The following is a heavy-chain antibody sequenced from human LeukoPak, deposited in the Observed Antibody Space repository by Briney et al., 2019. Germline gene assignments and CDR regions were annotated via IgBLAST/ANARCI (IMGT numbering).Heavy chain of an antibody. CDR3: ARVTQQGLGVVINPYDSSGYPFYYFDY. Sequence: SETLSLTCTVSGYSISSGYYWGWIRQPPGKGLEWIGSIYHSGSTYYNPSLKSRVTISVDTSKNQFSLKLSSVTAADTAVYYCARVTQQGLGVVINPYDSSGYPFYYFDYWGQGTLVTVSS. CDR1: GYSISSGYY. J-gene: IGHJ4*02. D-gene: IGHD3-22*01. V-gene: IGHV4-38-2*02. CDR2: IYHSGST.